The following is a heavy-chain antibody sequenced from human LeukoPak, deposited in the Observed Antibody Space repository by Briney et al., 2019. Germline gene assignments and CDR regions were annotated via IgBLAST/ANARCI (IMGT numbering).Heavy chain of an antibody. V-gene: IGHV3-23*01. CDR2: ISRSGGDT. Sequence: RGSLRLSCAASGFTFSSDAMTWVRQAPGKGLEWVSAISRSGGDTEYADSVKGRFTISRDNSKNTLYLQMNSLRAEDTAVYYCAKCSVTCYGKAFYIWGRGPMVTVSS. J-gene: IGHJ3*02. D-gene: IGHD2-15*01. CDR3: AKCSVTCYGKAFYI. CDR1: GFTFSSDA.